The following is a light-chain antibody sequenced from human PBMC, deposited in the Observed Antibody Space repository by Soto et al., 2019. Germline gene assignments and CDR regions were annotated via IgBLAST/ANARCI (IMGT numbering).Light chain of an antibody. CDR3: SSYTSSDTLV. J-gene: IGLJ1*01. Sequence: QAVLTQPASVYGSPGQSITVSCTGTSSDLGGYNYVSWYQHHPGKAPKLMIYEVSNRPSGVSNRFSGSKSGNTASLTISGLQAEDEAEYYCSSYTSSDTLVFGTGTKLTVL. CDR1: SSDLGGYNY. V-gene: IGLV2-14*01. CDR2: EVS.